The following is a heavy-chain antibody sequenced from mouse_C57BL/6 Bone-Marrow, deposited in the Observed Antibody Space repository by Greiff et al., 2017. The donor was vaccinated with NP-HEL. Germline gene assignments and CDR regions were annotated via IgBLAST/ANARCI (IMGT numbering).Heavy chain of an antibody. Sequence: QVQLQQSGAELARPGASVKLSCKASGYTFTSYGISWVKQRTGQGLEWIGEIYPRSGNTYYNEKFKGKATLTADKSSSTAYMELRSLTSEDSAVYFCARRDYGSSLSYFDYWGQGTTLTVSS. J-gene: IGHJ2*01. D-gene: IGHD1-1*01. V-gene: IGHV1-81*01. CDR1: GYTFTSYG. CDR3: ARRDYGSSLSYFDY. CDR2: IYPRSGNT.